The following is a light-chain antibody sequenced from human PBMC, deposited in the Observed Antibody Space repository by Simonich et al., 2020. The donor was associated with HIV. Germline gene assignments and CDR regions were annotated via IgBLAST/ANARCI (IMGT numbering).Light chain of an antibody. CDR2: WAS. CDR1: QNVLYSSNNTTA. J-gene: IGKJ1*01. V-gene: IGKV4-1*01. Sequence: DIVMTQSPDSLAVSLGERATINCKSSQNVLYSSNNTTALAGYQQRPGQPPKLLIYWASTRESGVPDRFRASGSGTDFTLTISSLQAEDVALYYCQQYYSTPPTFGQGTKVEIK. CDR3: QQYYSTPPT.